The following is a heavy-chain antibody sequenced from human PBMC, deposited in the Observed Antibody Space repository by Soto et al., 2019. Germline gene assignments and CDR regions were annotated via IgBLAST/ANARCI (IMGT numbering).Heavy chain of an antibody. CDR1: GGSISSGGYY. Sequence: PSETLSLACTVSGGSISSGGYYWSWIRQHPGKGLEWIGYIYYSGSTYYNPSLKSRVTISVDTSKNQFSLKLSSVTAADTAVYYCARGDFLIPTIVVAAFDIWGQGPMVTVS. CDR3: ARGDFLIPTIVVAAFDI. D-gene: IGHD3-22*01. J-gene: IGHJ3*02. V-gene: IGHV4-31*03. CDR2: IYYSGST.